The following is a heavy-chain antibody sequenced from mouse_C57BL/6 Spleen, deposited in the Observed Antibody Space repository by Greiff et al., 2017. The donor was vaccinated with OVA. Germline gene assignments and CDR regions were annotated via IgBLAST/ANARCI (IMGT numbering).Heavy chain of an antibody. CDR1: GYTFTDYY. CDR3: ARSGGLRLMDY. Sequence: QVQLQQSGPELVKPGASVKISCKASGYTFTDYYINWVKQRPGQGLEWIGWIFPGSGSTYYNEKFKGKATLTVDKSSSTAYMVLSSLTSEDSAVYYCARSGGLRLMDYWGQGTTLTVSS. V-gene: IGHV1-75*01. CDR2: IFPGSGST. J-gene: IGHJ2*01. D-gene: IGHD2-2*01.